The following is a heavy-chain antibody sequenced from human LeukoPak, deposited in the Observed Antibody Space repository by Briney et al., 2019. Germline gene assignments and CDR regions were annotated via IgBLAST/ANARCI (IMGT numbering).Heavy chain of an antibody. J-gene: IGHJ4*02. CDR1: GFTFSSYW. V-gene: IGHV3-74*01. Sequence: GGSLRLSCAPSGFTFSSYWMHWVRQAPGKGLMWVSRIDTDGSNTNYADSVEGRFTISRDNSKNTLYLQMNSLRAEDTAVYYCARDLLQPKRTTDYWGQGTLVTVSS. D-gene: IGHD5-18*01. CDR3: ARDLLQPKRTTDY. CDR2: IDTDGSNT.